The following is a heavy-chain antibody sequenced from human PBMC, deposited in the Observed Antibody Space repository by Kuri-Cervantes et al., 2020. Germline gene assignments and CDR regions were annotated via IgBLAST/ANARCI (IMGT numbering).Heavy chain of an antibody. CDR1: GGSFNSYG. J-gene: IGHJ4*02. CDR3: ATSYMVQGVIIPPNFDY. CDR2: IIPMFGPA. D-gene: IGHD3-10*01. Sequence: SVKVSCKASGGSFNSYGFSWVRQAPGQGLEWMGGIIPMFGPANYAQKFQGRLTITADESTKTAYMELSSLRSEDTAVYYCATSYMVQGVIIPPNFDYWGQGTLVTVSS. V-gene: IGHV1-69*13.